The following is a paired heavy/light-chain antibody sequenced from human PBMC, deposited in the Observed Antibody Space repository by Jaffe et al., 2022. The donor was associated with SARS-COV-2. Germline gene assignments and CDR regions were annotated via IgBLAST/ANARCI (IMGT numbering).Heavy chain of an antibody. CDR3: ARGGINWGEYFQH. J-gene: IGHJ1*01. Sequence: QVQLQESGPGLVKPSETLSLTCIVSGGSITSHYWSWIRQPPGKGLEWIGYIYYSGRTDYNPSLKSRVTMSVDTSKNQFSLKMSSVTAADTAVYYCARGGINWGEYFQHWGQGTLVTVSS. V-gene: IGHV4-59*11. CDR2: IYYSGRT. CDR1: GGSITSHY. D-gene: IGHD3-16*01.
Light chain of an antibody. V-gene: IGKV3-20*01. CDR1: QSVSSSY. CDR3: QQYGSSPFT. CDR2: GAS. Sequence: EIVLTQSPGTLSLSPGERATLSCRASQSVSSSYLAWYQQKPGQAPRLLIYGASSRATGIPDRFSGSGSGTDFTLTISRLEPEDFAVYYCQQYGSSPFTFGPGTKVGIK. J-gene: IGKJ3*01.